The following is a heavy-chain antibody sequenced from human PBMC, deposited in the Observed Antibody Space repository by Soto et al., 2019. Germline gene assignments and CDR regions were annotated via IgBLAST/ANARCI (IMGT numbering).Heavy chain of an antibody. CDR1: GYTLTELS. J-gene: IGHJ3*02. CDR3: ATMSPVASIAARRGTVGDFDI. V-gene: IGHV1-24*01. CDR2: FDPEDGET. D-gene: IGHD6-6*01. Sequence: GASVKVSCKVSGYTLTELSMHWVRQAPGKGLEGMGGFDPEDGETIYAQKFQGRVTMTEDTSTDTAYMELSSLRSEDTAVYYCATMSPVASIAARRGTVGDFDICGQGKMVTVSS.